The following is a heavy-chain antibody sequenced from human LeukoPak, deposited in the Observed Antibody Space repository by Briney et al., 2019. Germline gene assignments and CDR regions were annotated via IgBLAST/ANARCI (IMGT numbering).Heavy chain of an antibody. J-gene: IGHJ4*02. CDR3: AGGYDASDY. D-gene: IGHD3-16*01. CDR1: GFAVSNNY. Sequence: GGSLRLSCAASGFAVSNNYMSWVRQAPGKGLEWVSVIYGGGSTNYADSVKGRFTISRDISTNTLSLQMNSLRTEDTAVCYCAGGYDASDYWGQGTLATVSS. CDR2: IYGGGST. V-gene: IGHV3-66*02.